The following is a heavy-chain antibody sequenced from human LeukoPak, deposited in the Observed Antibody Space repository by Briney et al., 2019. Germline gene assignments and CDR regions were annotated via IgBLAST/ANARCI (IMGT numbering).Heavy chain of an antibody. V-gene: IGHV3-23*01. CDR2: ISGSGGST. CDR1: GFTFSSYA. D-gene: IGHD3-9*01. CDR3: AKDADYYDILTGYYQDWFDP. Sequence: GGSLRLSCAASGFTFSSYAMSWVRQAPGKGLEWVSAISGSGGSTYYADSVKGRFTISRDNSKNTLYLQVNSPRAEDMAVYYCAKDADYYDILTGYYQDWFDPWGQGTLVTVSS. J-gene: IGHJ5*02.